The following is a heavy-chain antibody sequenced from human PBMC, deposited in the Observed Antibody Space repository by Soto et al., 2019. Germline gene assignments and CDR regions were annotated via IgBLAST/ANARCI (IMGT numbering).Heavy chain of an antibody. D-gene: IGHD3-22*01. CDR3: AHSVYEISGYYVPDAFDI. CDR1: GFSLSTSGVG. J-gene: IGHJ3*02. V-gene: IGHV2-5*01. Sequence: QITLKESGPTLVKPTQTLTLTCTFSGFSLSTSGVGVGWIRQPPGKALEWLALIYWNDDKRYSPSLKSRLTITKDTAKNKVVLTMTNMDPVDTATYYCAHSVYEISGYYVPDAFDIWGQGTMVTVSS. CDR2: IYWNDDK.